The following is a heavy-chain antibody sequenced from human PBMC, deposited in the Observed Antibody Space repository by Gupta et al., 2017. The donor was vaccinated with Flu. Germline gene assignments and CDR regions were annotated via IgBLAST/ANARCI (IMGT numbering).Heavy chain of an antibody. J-gene: IGHJ4*02. CDR3: IRDWNTAMFD. Sequence: EVQLVESGGGLVKPGGSLRLSCAASGLPFSDPYMDWVRQTPGKGLEWVARIKNKASGYTTQYAASVKGRFIISRDDSKNSLSLQMNSLNTEDTAIYYCIRDWNTAMFDWGQGALVTVSS. CDR1: GLPFSDPY. V-gene: IGHV3-72*01. CDR2: IKNKASGYTT. D-gene: IGHD5-18*01.